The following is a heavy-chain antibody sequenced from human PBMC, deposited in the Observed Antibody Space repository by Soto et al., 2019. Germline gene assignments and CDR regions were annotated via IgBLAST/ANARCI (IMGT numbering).Heavy chain of an antibody. D-gene: IGHD3-16*01. Sequence: PGGSLRLSCAASGFTFSTYWMSWVRQAPGKGLEWVAHMKHDGSEKYCVDSVKGRFTISSDSAKTSLYLQMDSLRDEDTAVYFCATWLGGLNYWGKGAPVTVSS. CDR3: ATWLGGLNY. CDR2: MKHDGSEK. J-gene: IGHJ4*02. V-gene: IGHV3-7*01. CDR1: GFTFSTYW.